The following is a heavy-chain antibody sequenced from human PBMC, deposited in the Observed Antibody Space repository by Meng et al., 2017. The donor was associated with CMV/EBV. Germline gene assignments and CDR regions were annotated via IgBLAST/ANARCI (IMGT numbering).Heavy chain of an antibody. CDR2: MNPNSGNT. Sequence: ASVKVFCKASGYAFTSYDINWVRQATGQGLEWMGWMNPNSGNTGYAQKFQGRVTMTRNTSISTAYMGLSSLRSEDTAVYYCARYGISGVHYWGQGTLVTVSS. J-gene: IGHJ4*02. D-gene: IGHD3-9*01. CDR3: ARYGISGVHY. CDR1: GYAFTSYD. V-gene: IGHV1-8*01.